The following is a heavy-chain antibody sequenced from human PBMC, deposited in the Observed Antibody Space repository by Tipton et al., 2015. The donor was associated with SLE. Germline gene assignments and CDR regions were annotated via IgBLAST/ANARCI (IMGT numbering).Heavy chain of an antibody. D-gene: IGHD2-21*02. CDR2: VYDSGTT. V-gene: IGHV4-39*07. CDR3: ARDGGGDMLDV. J-gene: IGHJ4*02. Sequence: TLSLTCFVSGDYITSDIYYWGWIRQPPGKGLEWIGSVYDSGTTYYNPSLKSRVTMSVDTSKNEFSLNLDSLTTADTAMYFCARDGGGDMLDVWGQGALVTVSS. CDR1: GDYITSDIYY.